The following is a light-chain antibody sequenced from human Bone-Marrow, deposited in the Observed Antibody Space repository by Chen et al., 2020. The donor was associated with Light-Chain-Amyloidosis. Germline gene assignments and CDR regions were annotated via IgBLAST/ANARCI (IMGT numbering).Light chain of an antibody. CDR3: QQYGTSPLT. CDR1: QTISSNY. J-gene: IGKJ4*01. CDR2: GSS. Sequence: EIVLTQSPGTLSLSPGEGANLSCRASQTISSNYLTWYQQKFGQAPRLLIYGSSSRATGIPDRFTGSGSGTDFTHTINTLEAEDFAMYYCQQYGTSPLTFGGGSKVEIK. V-gene: IGKV3-20*01.